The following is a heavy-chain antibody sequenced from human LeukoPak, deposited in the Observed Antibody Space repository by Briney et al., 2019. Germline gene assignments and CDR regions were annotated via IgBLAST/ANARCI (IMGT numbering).Heavy chain of an antibody. D-gene: IGHD6-19*01. CDR2: IKQDGSEK. V-gene: IGHV3-7*03. Sequence: GGSLRLSCAASGFTFSSYWMSWVRQAPGKGLEWVANIKQDGSEKYYVDSVKGRFTFSRDNAKNSLYLQMNSLRAEDTAVYYCARDFGSGFGGDAFDIWGQGTMVTVSS. CDR1: GFTFSSYW. J-gene: IGHJ3*02. CDR3: ARDFGSGFGGDAFDI.